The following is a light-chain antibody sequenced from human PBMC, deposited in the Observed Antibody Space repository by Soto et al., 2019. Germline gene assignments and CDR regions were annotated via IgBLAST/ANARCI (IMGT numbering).Light chain of an antibody. CDR1: QSVDSSH. CDR3: QQTHDLPRT. V-gene: IGKV3-20*01. Sequence: EIVLTQSPGTLSLSPGARAPLSCRASQSVDSSHLAWYQHRPGRAPRLLVYGASRRATGVPDRFSASGSGTDFTLTITSLQPEDFGIYFCQQTHDLPRTFGLGTKVDIK. CDR2: GAS. J-gene: IGKJ1*01.